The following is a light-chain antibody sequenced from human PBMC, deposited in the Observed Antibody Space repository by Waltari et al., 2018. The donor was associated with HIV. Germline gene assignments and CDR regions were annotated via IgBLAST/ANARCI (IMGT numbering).Light chain of an antibody. V-gene: IGLV2-8*01. J-gene: IGLJ2*01. CDR2: DVN. Sequence: QSPLTPPPSASGSPGQSCPIPCPGTINDIAVSNSGSRYHPHTGKAPRLIISDVNKRPSEVPNRFSGTKSGNTASLTVSGLQAEDEATYYCSSDGGTSAGGSRKFYVIFGGGTKLTIL. CDR3: SSDGGTSAGGSRKFYVI. CDR1: INDIAVSNS.